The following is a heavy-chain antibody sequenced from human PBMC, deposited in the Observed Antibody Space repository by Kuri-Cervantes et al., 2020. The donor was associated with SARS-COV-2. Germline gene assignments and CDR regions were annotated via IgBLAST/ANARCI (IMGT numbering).Heavy chain of an antibody. Sequence: ASVKVSCKTPETTFPNYDINWVRQATGQGLEWMGMVKTNSGNTLYAQFFQGRVTMTRDISTSTVYMELSRLRSDDTAVYYCARRSTNWGSEAYYYYYMDVWGKGTTVTVSS. D-gene: IGHD7-27*01. CDR2: VKTNSGNT. CDR1: ETTFPNYD. V-gene: IGHV1-8*01. J-gene: IGHJ6*03. CDR3: ARRSTNWGSEAYYYYYMDV.